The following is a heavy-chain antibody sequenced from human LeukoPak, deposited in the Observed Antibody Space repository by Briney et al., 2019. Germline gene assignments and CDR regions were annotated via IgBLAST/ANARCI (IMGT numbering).Heavy chain of an antibody. D-gene: IGHD3-9*01. J-gene: IGHJ5*02. CDR2: INPSGGST. Sequence: ASVKVSCKASGYTFTSYYMHWVRQAPGQGPEWMGIINPSGGSTSYAQKFQGRVTMTRDTSTSTVYMELSSLRSEDTAVYYCARNHYDILTGYYSNWFDPWGQGTLVTVSS. CDR3: ARNHYDILTGYYSNWFDP. V-gene: IGHV1-46*01. CDR1: GYTFTSYY.